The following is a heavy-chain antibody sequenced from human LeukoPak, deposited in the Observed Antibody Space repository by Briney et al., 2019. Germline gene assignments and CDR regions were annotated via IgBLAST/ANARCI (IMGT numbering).Heavy chain of an antibody. Sequence: GASVKVSCKASGYTFTGYYMHWVRQAPGQGLEWMGWINPNSGGTNYAQKFQGRVTMTRDTSISTAYMELSRLRSDDTAVYYCARADFGSGSYGDSWGQGTLVTVSS. CDR1: GYTFTGYY. CDR3: ARADFGSGSYGDS. V-gene: IGHV1-2*02. J-gene: IGHJ4*02. D-gene: IGHD1-26*01. CDR2: INPNSGGT.